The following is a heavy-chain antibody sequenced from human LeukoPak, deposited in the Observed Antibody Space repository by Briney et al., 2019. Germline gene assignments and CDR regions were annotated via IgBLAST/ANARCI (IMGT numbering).Heavy chain of an antibody. J-gene: IGHJ4*02. CDR3: ARQPGTRSSGWYNIDY. CDR1: GGSISSSSSY. D-gene: IGHD6-19*01. CDR2: IYYSGST. Sequence: PSETLSLTCTVSGGSISSSSSYWGWIRQPPGKGLEWLGSIYYSGSTYYNPSLKSRVTISVDTSKNQFSLKLSSVTAADTAVYYCARQPGTRSSGWYNIDYWGQGTLVTVSS. V-gene: IGHV4-39*01.